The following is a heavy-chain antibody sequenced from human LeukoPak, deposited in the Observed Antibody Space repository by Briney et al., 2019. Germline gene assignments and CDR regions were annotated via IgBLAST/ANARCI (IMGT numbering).Heavy chain of an antibody. V-gene: IGHV4-59*12. Sequence: SETLSLTCTVSGGSISTYYWSWIRQPPGKGLEWIGYIYYSGSTNYNPSLKSRVTISVDTSKNQFSLKLSSVTAADTAVYYCARDSVYSGSSLDYWGQGTLVTVSS. CDR1: GGSISTYY. CDR2: IYYSGST. CDR3: ARDSVYSGSSLDY. D-gene: IGHD1-26*01. J-gene: IGHJ4*02.